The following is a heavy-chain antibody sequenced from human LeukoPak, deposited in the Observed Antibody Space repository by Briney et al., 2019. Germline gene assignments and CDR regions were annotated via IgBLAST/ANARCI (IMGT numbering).Heavy chain of an antibody. V-gene: IGHV4-34*01. CDR3: AREGRMSMGIEY. Sequence: KPSETLSLTYAVYGGSLSGYYWRWIRQSPGKGLEWIGEINHGGSTNYNPSLKSRVTMSVDTSKNHFSLKLSSVTAADAAVYFCAREGRMSMGIEYWGQGTLVTVSS. D-gene: IGHD4/OR15-4a*01. CDR2: INHGGST. J-gene: IGHJ4*02. CDR1: GGSLSGYY.